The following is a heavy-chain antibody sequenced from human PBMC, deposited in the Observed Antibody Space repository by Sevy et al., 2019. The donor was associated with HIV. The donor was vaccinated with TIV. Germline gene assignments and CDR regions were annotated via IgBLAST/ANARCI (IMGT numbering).Heavy chain of an antibody. Sequence: GGSLRLSCAASGFTFSNAWMSWVRQAPGKGLEWVGRIKSKTDGGTTDYAAPVKGRFTISREDSKNTLYLQMNSLKTEDTAVYYCTTARHYDSRGYYYDWYFDLWGRGTLVTVSS. V-gene: IGHV3-15*01. CDR2: IKSKTDGGTT. D-gene: IGHD3-22*01. CDR3: TTARHYDSRGYYYDWYFDL. J-gene: IGHJ2*01. CDR1: GFTFSNAW.